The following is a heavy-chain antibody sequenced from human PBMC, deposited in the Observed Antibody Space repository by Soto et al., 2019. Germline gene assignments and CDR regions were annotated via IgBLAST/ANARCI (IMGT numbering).Heavy chain of an antibody. CDR3: VRVGRVGGY. Sequence: EVQLVESGGGLVQPGGPLRLSCTASGFTFSSYWMSWVRQAPGKGLGWVANIKEDGSGKYYVDSVKGRFSISRDNARNSLYLQMNSLRVEDTAVYYCVRVGRVGGYWGQGALVTVSS. J-gene: IGHJ4*02. V-gene: IGHV3-7*03. CDR1: GFTFSSYW. D-gene: IGHD3-16*01. CDR2: IKEDGSGK.